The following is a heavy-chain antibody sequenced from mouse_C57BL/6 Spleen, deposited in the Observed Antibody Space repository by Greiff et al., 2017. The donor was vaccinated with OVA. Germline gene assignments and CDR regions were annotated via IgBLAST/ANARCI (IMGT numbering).Heavy chain of an antibody. V-gene: IGHV1-31*01. CDR2: IYPYNGVS. Sequence: EVQGVESGPELVKPGASVKISCKASGYSFTGYYMHWVKQSHGNILDWIGYIYPYNGVSSYNQKFKGKATLTVDKSSSTAYMELRSLTSEDSAVYYCARSIYYYGSTVDYWGQGTTLTVSS. CDR3: ARSIYYYGSTVDY. J-gene: IGHJ2*01. D-gene: IGHD1-1*01. CDR1: GYSFTGYY.